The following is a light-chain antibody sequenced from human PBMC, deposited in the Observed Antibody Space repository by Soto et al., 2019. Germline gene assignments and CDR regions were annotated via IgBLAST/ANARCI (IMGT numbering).Light chain of an antibody. CDR1: NVGRRS. CDR2: YDS. CDR3: QVWEATGDKVV. J-gene: IGLJ2*01. Sequence: SYELTQPPSVSVAPGETARISCGGNNVGRRSVHWYQQKPGQAPFLVIYYDSDRPSGIPERFSGSNSGNTATLVISRGEAGDEADYSCQVWEATGDKVVFGVGTKTNVL. V-gene: IGLV3-21*01.